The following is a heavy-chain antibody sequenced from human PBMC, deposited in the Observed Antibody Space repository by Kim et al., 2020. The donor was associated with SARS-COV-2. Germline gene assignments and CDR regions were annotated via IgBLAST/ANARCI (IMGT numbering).Heavy chain of an antibody. D-gene: IGHD3-22*01. J-gene: IGHJ4*02. CDR3: ARVPYSAYDSSGYYPFYFDY. V-gene: IGHV3-30*04. Sequence: GGSLRLSCAASGFTFSSYAMHWVRQAPGKGLEWVAVISYDGSNKYYVDSVKGRFTISRDNSKNTLYLQMNSLRAEDTAVYYCARVPYSAYDSSGYYPFYFDYWGQGTLVTVSS. CDR1: GFTFSSYA. CDR2: ISYDGSNK.